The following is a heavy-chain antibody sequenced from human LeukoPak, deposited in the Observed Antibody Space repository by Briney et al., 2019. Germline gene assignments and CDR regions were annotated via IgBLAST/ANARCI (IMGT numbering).Heavy chain of an antibody. CDR2: ISISGSTI. V-gene: IGHV3-48*01. D-gene: IGHD2-2*01. CDR1: GFTFSSYS. Sequence: PGGSLRLSCAASGFTFSSYSMNWVRQAPGKGLEWVSSISISGSTIYYADSVKGRFTISRDNSKNTLYLQMNSLRAEDTAVYYCARQLTDCSSTSCYLVDAFDIWGQGTMVTVSS. CDR3: ARQLTDCSSTSCYLVDAFDI. J-gene: IGHJ3*02.